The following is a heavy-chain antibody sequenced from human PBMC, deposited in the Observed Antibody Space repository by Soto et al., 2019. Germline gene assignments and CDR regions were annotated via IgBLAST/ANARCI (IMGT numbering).Heavy chain of an antibody. D-gene: IGHD5-18*01. CDR2: IYSGGST. V-gene: IGHV3-53*01. CDR1: WFTVSSNY. CDR3: ARAAEDTAIVNPHHFDY. Sequence: VGSLRLSCAASWFTVSSNYMSWVRQAPGKGLEWVSVIYSGGSTYYADSVKDRFTISRDNSKNTLYLQMNSLRAEDTAVYYCARAAEDTAIVNPHHFDYWGQGTLVTVSS. J-gene: IGHJ4*02.